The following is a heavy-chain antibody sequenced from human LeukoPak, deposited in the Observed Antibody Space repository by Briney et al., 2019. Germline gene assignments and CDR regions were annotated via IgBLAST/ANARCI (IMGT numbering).Heavy chain of an antibody. CDR1: GFTFSSYS. CDR3: AREEDYDFWSGYYAIGGMDV. CDR2: ISSSSSYI. V-gene: IGHV3-21*01. D-gene: IGHD3-3*01. J-gene: IGHJ6*02. Sequence: GGSLRLSCAASGFTFSSYSMNWVRQAPGKGLEWVSSISSSSSYIYYADSVKGRFTISRDNAKNSLYLQMNSLRAEDTAVYYSAREEDYDFWSGYYAIGGMDVWGQGTTVTVSS.